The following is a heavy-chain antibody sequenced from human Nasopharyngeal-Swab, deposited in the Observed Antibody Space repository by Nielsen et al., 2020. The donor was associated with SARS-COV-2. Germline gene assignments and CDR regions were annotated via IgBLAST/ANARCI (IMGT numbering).Heavy chain of an antibody. J-gene: IGHJ4*02. CDR3: ATDYGDFFDD. CDR1: GITFSKAW. CDR2: IKSESDGGTI. D-gene: IGHD3-10*01. V-gene: IGHV3-15*01. Sequence: GESLKISCAASGITFSKAWRSWVRQTPGKGLEWVGRIKSESDGGTIDYAAPVKGRFAISRDDSKNAVYLVLNSLNSGDSGVYYCATDYGDFFDDWGPGTPVTVSS.